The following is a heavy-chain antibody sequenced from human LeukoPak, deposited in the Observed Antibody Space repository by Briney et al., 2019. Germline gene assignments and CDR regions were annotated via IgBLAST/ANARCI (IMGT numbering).Heavy chain of an antibody. CDR3: ARGTNDYYDSSGYYGVFDY. D-gene: IGHD3-22*01. CDR2: IYYSGST. Sequence: PSETLSLTCTVSGGSISSSSYYWGWIRQPPGKGLEWIGSIYYSGSTYYNPSLKSRVTISVDTSKNQFSLKLSSVTAADTAVYYCARGTNDYYDSSGYYGVFDYWGQGTLVTVSS. J-gene: IGHJ4*02. CDR1: GGSISSSSYY. V-gene: IGHV4-39*01.